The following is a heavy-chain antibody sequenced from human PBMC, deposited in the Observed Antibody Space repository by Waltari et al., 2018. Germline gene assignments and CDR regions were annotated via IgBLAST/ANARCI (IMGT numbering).Heavy chain of an antibody. J-gene: IGHJ4*02. D-gene: IGHD3-3*01. Sequence: EVQLVESEGGLVQPGGSLRLSCAASEFTFAYYWVTWVRQAPGKGLEWVANIKEDGSEKYYVDSVKGRFTISRDNAKNSLYLQMSSLRVEDTAVYYCATQSWSNFEYWGQGTLVTVSS. CDR2: IKEDGSEK. V-gene: IGHV3-7*01. CDR1: EFTFAYYW. CDR3: ATQSWSNFEY.